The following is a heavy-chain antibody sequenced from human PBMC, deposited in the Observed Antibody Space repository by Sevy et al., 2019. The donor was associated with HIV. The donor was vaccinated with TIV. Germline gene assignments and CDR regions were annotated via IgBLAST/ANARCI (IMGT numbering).Heavy chain of an antibody. CDR2: INPNSGGT. CDR1: GYTFTGYY. Sequence: ASVKVSCKASGYTFTGYYMHWVRQAPGQGLEWMGWINPNSGGTNYAQKFQGSVTMTRDTSISTAYMELSRLRSDDTAVYYCARESGSIVGVLQHWGQGTLVTVSS. CDR3: ARESGSIVGVLQH. D-gene: IGHD1-26*01. J-gene: IGHJ1*01. V-gene: IGHV1-2*02.